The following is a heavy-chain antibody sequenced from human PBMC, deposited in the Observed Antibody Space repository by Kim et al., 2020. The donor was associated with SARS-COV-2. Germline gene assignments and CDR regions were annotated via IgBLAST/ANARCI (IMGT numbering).Heavy chain of an antibody. CDR3: AKDKGRYFGSGS. V-gene: IGHV3-43*01. Sequence: YYADSVKGRFTISRDNSKNSLYLQMNSLRTEDTALYYCAKDKGRYFGSGSWGQGTLVTVSS. D-gene: IGHD3-10*01. J-gene: IGHJ5*02.